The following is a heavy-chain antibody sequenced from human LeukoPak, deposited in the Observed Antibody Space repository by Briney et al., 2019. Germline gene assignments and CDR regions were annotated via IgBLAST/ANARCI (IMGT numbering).Heavy chain of an antibody. CDR3: ARPWNIVAKYYFDY. J-gene: IGHJ4*02. Sequence: SVKVSCKASGGTFSSYAISWVRQAPGQGLEWMGGIIPIFGTANYAQKFQGRVTITADESTSTAYMELSSLRSEDTAVYYCARPWNIVAKYYFDYWGQGTLVTVSS. D-gene: IGHD2/OR15-2a*01. V-gene: IGHV1-69*13. CDR2: IIPIFGTA. CDR1: GGTFSSYA.